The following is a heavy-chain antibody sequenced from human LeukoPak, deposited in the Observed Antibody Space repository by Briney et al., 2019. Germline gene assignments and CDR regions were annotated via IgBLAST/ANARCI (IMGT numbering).Heavy chain of an antibody. Sequence: GGSLRLSCAASGFTFSSYSMNWVRRAPGKGLEWVSSISSSSSYIYYADSVKGRFTISRDNAKNSLYLQMNSLRAEDTAVYYCARDVDTAIWFDPWGQGTLITVSS. V-gene: IGHV3-21*01. CDR2: ISSSSSYI. D-gene: IGHD5-18*01. CDR1: GFTFSSYS. J-gene: IGHJ5*02. CDR3: ARDVDTAIWFDP.